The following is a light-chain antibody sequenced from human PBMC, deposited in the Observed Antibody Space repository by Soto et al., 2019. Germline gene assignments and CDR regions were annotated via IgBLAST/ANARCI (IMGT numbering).Light chain of an antibody. V-gene: IGLV4-69*01. CDR3: QTWGTGTII. Sequence: QLVLTQSPSASASLGASVRLTCILSSEHSIYAIAWHQQQPDKGPRFLMKLNSDGSHHKGDGIPDRFSGTSSGAERYLTISSLQSDDEADYYCQTWGTGTIIFGGGTKLTVL. J-gene: IGLJ2*01. CDR2: LNSDGSH. CDR1: SEHSIYA.